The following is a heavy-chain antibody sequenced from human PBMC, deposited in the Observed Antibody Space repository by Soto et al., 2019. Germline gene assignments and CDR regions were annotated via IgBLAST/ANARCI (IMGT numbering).Heavy chain of an antibody. CDR3: ANRFQVSGSYYNNFDY. Sequence: QLQLQESGPGLVKPSETLSLTCTVSGGSISSSSYYWGWIRQPPGKGLEWIGSIYYSGSTYYNPSLKSRVTISVDTSKNQFSLNLSSVTAADTAVYYCANRFQVSGSYYNNFDYWGQGTLVTVSS. V-gene: IGHV4-39*01. CDR1: GGSISSSSYY. CDR2: IYYSGST. D-gene: IGHD3-10*01. J-gene: IGHJ4*02.